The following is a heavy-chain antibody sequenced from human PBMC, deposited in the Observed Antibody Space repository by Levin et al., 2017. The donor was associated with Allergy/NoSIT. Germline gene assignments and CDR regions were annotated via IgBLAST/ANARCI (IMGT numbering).Heavy chain of an antibody. V-gene: IGHV3-23*01. CDR2: ISGSGGST. CDR1: GFTFSSYA. D-gene: IGHD3-10*01. Sequence: GESLKISCAASGFTFSSYAMSWVRQAPGKGLEWVSAISGSGGSTYYADSVKGRFTISRDNSKNTLYLQMNSLRAEDTAVYYCASDYYGSGSYPYYFDYWGQGTLVTVSS. J-gene: IGHJ4*02. CDR3: ASDYYGSGSYPYYFDY.